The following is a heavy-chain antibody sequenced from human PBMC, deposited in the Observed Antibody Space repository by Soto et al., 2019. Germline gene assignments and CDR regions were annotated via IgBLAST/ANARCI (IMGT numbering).Heavy chain of an antibody. CDR1: GGTFSNYG. Sequence: QAQLVQSWAEVKKPESSVKVSCKASGGTFSNYGINWVRQAPGQGLEWMGGIIPISGTPNYAQNFQGRVTITADEATSTAYMELRSLRAEDTAVYYCARDVDYCRGRTCYGLDYWGQGTQVTVSS. V-gene: IGHV1-69*01. D-gene: IGHD2-15*01. CDR2: IIPISGTP. J-gene: IGHJ4*02. CDR3: ARDVDYCRGRTCYGLDY.